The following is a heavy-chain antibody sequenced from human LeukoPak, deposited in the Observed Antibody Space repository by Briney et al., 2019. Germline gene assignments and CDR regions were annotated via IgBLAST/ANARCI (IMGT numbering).Heavy chain of an antibody. CDR3: ARERDGRYDLPAPEDY. D-gene: IGHD5-12*01. Sequence: ASVKVSCKASGYTFTSYYMHWVRQAPGQGLEWMGILNPSGGSTSYAQKFQGRVTMTRDTSTSTVYMELSSLRSEDTAVYYCARERDGRYDLPAPEDYWGQETLVTVSS. CDR2: LNPSGGST. CDR1: GYTFTSYY. J-gene: IGHJ4*02. V-gene: IGHV1-46*01.